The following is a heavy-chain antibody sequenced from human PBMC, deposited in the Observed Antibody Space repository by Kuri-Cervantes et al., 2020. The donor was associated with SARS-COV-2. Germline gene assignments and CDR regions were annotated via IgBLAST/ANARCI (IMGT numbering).Heavy chain of an antibody. Sequence: ASVKVSCKASGGTFSDYYMYWVRQAPGQGLEWMGWINPNSGGTNYAQKFQGWVTMTRDTSSTGYMELSRLRSDDTAVYYCARGMVRGLIQSYYYGMDVWGQGTTVTVSS. V-gene: IGHV1-2*04. CDR3: ARGMVRGLIQSYYYGMDV. CDR2: INPNSGGT. J-gene: IGHJ6*02. D-gene: IGHD3-10*01. CDR1: GGTFSDYY.